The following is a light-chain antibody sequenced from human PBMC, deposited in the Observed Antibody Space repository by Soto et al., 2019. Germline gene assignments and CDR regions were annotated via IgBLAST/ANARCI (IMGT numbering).Light chain of an antibody. CDR3: QSYDSSLSVLV. J-gene: IGLJ3*02. V-gene: IGLV1-40*01. CDR1: SSNIGDGYD. Sequence: QSVLTQPPSVSGAPGQRVTISCTGSSSNIGDGYDVHWYQQLPGTAPKLLIYGNSNRPSGVPDRFAGSKSGTSASLAITGLQAEDEADYYCQSYDSSLSVLVFGGGTKLTVL. CDR2: GNS.